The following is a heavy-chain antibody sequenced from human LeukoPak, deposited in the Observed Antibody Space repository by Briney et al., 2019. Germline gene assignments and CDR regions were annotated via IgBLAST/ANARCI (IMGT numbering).Heavy chain of an antibody. D-gene: IGHD3-10*02. V-gene: IGHV3-30*02. J-gene: IGHJ4*02. CDR3: ARESGAAKIGQMLNY. Sequence: GGSLRLSCAASGLMFSTSGMHWVRQAPGKGLEWVAFIQYDGSEIYYADSLKGRFTISRDNSKNTLYLQLNSLRAEDTAVFYCARESGAAKIGQMLNYWGQGTLVTVSS. CDR1: GLMFSTSG. CDR2: IQYDGSEI.